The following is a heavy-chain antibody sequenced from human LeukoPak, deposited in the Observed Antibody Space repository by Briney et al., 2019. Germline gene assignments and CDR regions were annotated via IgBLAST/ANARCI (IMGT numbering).Heavy chain of an antibody. V-gene: IGHV6-1*01. Sequence: SQTLSLTCVIFGDSDSSNSATWNWIRQSPSRGLEWLGRTYYRSKWYNEYAVSVKSRITINPDTSKNQFSLQLNSVTPDDTAVYYCARGLLPRFDFWGQGTLVTVSS. CDR1: GDSDSSNSAT. CDR2: TYYRSKWYN. CDR3: ARGLLPRFDF. J-gene: IGHJ4*02. D-gene: IGHD2-15*01.